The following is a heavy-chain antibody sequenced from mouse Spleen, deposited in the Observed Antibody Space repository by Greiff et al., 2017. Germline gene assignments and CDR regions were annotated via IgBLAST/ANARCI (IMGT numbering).Heavy chain of an antibody. V-gene: IGHV1-19*01. J-gene: IGHJ4*01. CDR1: GYTFTDYY. CDR2: INPYNGGT. Sequence: VQLQQSGPVLVKPGASVKMSCKASGYTFTDYYMNWVKQSHGKSLEWIGVINPYNGGTSYNQKFKGKATLTVDKSSSTAYMELNSLTSEDSAVYYCARSYDAAMDYWGQGTSVTVSS. D-gene: IGHD2-10*01. CDR3: ARSYDAAMDY.